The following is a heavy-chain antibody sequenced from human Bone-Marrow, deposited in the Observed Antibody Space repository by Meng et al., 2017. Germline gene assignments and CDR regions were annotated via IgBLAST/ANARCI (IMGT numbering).Heavy chain of an antibody. J-gene: IGHJ5*01. CDR3: AKDLGPYDS. V-gene: IGHV3-21*04. Sequence: GESLKISCAASGFTFSSYSMNWVRQAPGKGLEWVSSISSSSSCIHYADSVKGRFTISRDNSKNTLYLQMNSLRAEDTAVYYCAKDLGPYDSWGHGTLVTVSS. CDR1: GFTFSSYS. D-gene: IGHD3-16*01. CDR2: ISSSSSCI.